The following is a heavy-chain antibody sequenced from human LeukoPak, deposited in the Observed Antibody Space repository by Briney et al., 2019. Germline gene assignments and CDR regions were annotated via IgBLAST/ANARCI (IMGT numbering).Heavy chain of an antibody. D-gene: IGHD1-26*01. CDR3: ARGLMGAGSSGAFDI. Sequence: SETLSLTCAVYGGSFSGYYWNWIRQPPGKGLEWIGEINHSGSTNYISSLKSRVTISIDTSKNQFSLKMSSVTAADTAVYYCARGLMGAGSSGAFDIWGQGTLVTLCS. V-gene: IGHV4-34*01. CDR1: GGSFSGYY. CDR2: INHSGST. J-gene: IGHJ3*02.